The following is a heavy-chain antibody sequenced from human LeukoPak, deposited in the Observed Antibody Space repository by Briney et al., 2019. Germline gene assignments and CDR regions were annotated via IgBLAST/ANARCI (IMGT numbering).Heavy chain of an antibody. CDR2: VYPSGST. J-gene: IGHJ4*02. Sequence: SETLSLTCTVSGGAISSQYWSWIRQPAGKGLEYIGRVYPSGSTNDNPSLKGRVTMSIDTSKNQFSLRLNPVTAADSAVYYCAREYCSTTICYPSGGYYDSWGQGTLVTVSS. CDR3: AREYCSTTICYPSGGYYDS. D-gene: IGHD2-2*01. CDR1: GGAISSQY. V-gene: IGHV4-4*07.